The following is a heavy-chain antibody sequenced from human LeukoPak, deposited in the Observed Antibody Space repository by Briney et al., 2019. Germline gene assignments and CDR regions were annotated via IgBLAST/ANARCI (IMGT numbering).Heavy chain of an antibody. Sequence: ASVKVSCKASEYTFTDYYLHWVRQAPGQGLEWMGWINPVGGGTNYVQKFQGRVTMTRDTSISTAYMELSRLRSDDTAVYYCARANFLSCSSTSCLFDYWGQGTLVTVSS. D-gene: IGHD2-2*01. CDR3: ARANFLSCSSTSCLFDY. CDR1: EYTFTDYY. CDR2: INPVGGGT. V-gene: IGHV1-2*02. J-gene: IGHJ4*02.